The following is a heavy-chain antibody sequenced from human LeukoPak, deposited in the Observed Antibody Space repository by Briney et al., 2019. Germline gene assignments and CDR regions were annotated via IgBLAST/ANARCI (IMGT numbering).Heavy chain of an antibody. CDR2: ISYDGSNK. Sequence: GGSLRLSCAASGFTFSSYAMHWVRQAPGKGLEWVAVISYDGSNKHYADSVKGRFTISRDNSKNTLYLQMNSLRAEDTAVYYCARGYDFWSGEDPDAFDIWGQGTMVTVSS. CDR3: ARGYDFWSGEDPDAFDI. J-gene: IGHJ3*02. D-gene: IGHD3-3*01. V-gene: IGHV3-30-3*01. CDR1: GFTFSSYA.